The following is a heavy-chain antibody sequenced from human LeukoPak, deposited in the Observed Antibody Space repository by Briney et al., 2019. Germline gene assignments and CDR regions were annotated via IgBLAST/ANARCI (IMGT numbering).Heavy chain of an antibody. Sequence: PPETLSLTCSVSGGSISSYYWSWIRQPPGKGLEWIGCIYYSGSTNYNPSLKSRVTISVDTSKNQFSLKLSSVTAADTAVYYCAREDSSDSSGYYSAAFDIWGQGTMVTVSS. D-gene: IGHD3-22*01. V-gene: IGHV4-59*01. CDR1: GGSISSYY. CDR3: AREDSSDSSGYYSAAFDI. J-gene: IGHJ3*02. CDR2: IYYSGST.